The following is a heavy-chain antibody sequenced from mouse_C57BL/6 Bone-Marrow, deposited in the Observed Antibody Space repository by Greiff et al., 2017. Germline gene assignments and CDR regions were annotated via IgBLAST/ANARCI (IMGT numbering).Heavy chain of an antibody. CDR1: GYTFTDYE. V-gene: IGHV1-15*01. D-gene: IGHD1-1*01. CDR2: IDPETGGT. Sequence: QVQLQQSGAELVRPGASVTLSCKASGYTFTDYEMHWVKQTPVHGLEWIGAIDPETGGTAYNQKFMGKAILTADKSSSTAYMELRSLTSEDSAVYYCTREGYYYGSSCYFDYWGQGTTLTVSS. J-gene: IGHJ2*01. CDR3: TREGYYYGSSCYFDY.